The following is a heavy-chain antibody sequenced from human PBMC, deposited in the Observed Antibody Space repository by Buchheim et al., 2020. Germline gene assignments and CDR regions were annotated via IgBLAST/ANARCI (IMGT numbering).Heavy chain of an antibody. CDR1: GFTFINYG. CDR2: IDGGSYTT. J-gene: IGHJ4*02. V-gene: IGHV3-23*01. Sequence: EVQLLESGGDLVQPGGSLRLSCEASGFTFINYGMSWVRQAPGKGLEWVSGIDGGSYTTFYADSVKGRFTISRDNPKNSLYLQRSRLIAEDTAVYYCAKRYYYGDGGGFDAWGQGT. D-gene: IGHD3-10*01. CDR3: AKRYYYGDGGGFDA.